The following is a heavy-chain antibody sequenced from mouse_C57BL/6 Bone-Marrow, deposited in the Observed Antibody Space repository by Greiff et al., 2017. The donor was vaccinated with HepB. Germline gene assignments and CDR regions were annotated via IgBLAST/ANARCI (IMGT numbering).Heavy chain of an antibody. V-gene: IGHV14-4*01. J-gene: IGHJ3*01. CDR1: GFNIKDDY. D-gene: IGHD4-1*02. CDR3: TPNWGAY. CDR2: IDPENGDT. Sequence: EVQLQQSGAELVRPGASVKLSCTASGFNIKDDYMHWVKQRPEQGLEWTGWIDPENGDTEYASKFQGKATITADTSSNTAYLQLSSLTSEDTAVYYCTPNWGAYWGQGTLVTVSA.